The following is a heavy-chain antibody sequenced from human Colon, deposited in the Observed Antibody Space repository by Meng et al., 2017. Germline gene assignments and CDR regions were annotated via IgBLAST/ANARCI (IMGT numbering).Heavy chain of an antibody. Sequence: QVPVVQSGSELKKPGASVRISCKASGYTFTTYGMNWVRQAPGQGLEWMGWINTNTGKPTYAQGLTGRFVFSLDTSVSTAYLQISSLKAEDTAVYYCARDSEAADYWGQGTLVTVSS. CDR1: GYTFTTYG. V-gene: IGHV7-4-1*02. CDR2: INTNTGKP. D-gene: IGHD6-25*01. J-gene: IGHJ4*02. CDR3: ARDSEAADY.